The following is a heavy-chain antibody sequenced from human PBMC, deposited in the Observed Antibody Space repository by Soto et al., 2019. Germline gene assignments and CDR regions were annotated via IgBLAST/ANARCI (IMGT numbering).Heavy chain of an antibody. CDR3: VSPPGGPDC. CDR2: IHYSGRT. V-gene: IGHV4-39*01. Sequence: SETLSLTCTVSGGSFSSSSHYWGWIRQPPGKGLEWIGTIHYSGRTYYSPSLKSRVTISEDTSKNQFSLKLTSVTAADTALYYCVSPPGGPDCWGPGTLVTVSS. J-gene: IGHJ4*02. CDR1: GGSFSSSSHY. D-gene: IGHD6-25*01.